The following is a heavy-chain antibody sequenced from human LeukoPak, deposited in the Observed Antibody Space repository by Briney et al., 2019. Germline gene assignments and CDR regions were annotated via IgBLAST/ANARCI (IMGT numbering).Heavy chain of an antibody. V-gene: IGHV3-7*01. CDR3: ARSSCSTSCYRVYYMDV. J-gene: IGHJ6*03. CDR1: GFTFSSYW. D-gene: IGHD2-2*02. CDR2: IKQDGSEK. Sequence: GGSLRLSCAASGFTFSSYWMSWVRQAPGKGLEWVANIKQDGSEKYYVDSVKGRFTISRDNAKNSLYLQMNSLRAEDTAVYYCARSSCSTSCYRVYYMDVWGKGTTVTVSS.